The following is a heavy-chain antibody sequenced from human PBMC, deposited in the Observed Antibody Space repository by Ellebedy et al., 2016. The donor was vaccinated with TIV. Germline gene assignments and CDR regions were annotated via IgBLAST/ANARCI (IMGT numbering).Heavy chain of an antibody. Sequence: SETLSLXXTVSGDSVNSGTYYWTWIRQPPGKGLEWIGYIYYSGSTNYNPSLKSRVTISVDTSKNQFSLKLSSVTAADTAVYYCARGGRKSKLERPKYFDYWGQGTLVTVSS. CDR1: GDSVNSGTYY. CDR2: IYYSGST. D-gene: IGHD1-1*01. J-gene: IGHJ4*02. V-gene: IGHV4-61*01. CDR3: ARGGRKSKLERPKYFDY.